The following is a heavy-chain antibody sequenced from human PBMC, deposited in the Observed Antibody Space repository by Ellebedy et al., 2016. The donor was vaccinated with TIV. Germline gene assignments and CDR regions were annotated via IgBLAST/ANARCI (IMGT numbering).Heavy chain of an antibody. CDR3: ATYTDGMFGESPFDY. CDR2: FDPKDAET. D-gene: IGHD3-10*02. CDR1: GYIFTELS. Sequence: ASVKVSXKVSGYIFTELSMHWVRQSPGKGLEWMGGFDPKDAETIYAQKFQGRVTMTDDTSTDTAYMELSSLRSEDTAVYYCATYTDGMFGESPFDYWGQGTLVTVSS. J-gene: IGHJ4*02. V-gene: IGHV1-24*01.